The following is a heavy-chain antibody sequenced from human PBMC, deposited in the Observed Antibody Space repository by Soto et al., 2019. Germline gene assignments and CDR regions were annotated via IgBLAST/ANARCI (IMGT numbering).Heavy chain of an antibody. CDR1: GFTFSSYA. J-gene: IGHJ6*02. CDR2: ISGSGGST. CDR3: ASLYCSSTSCYVPYYYYYGLDV. D-gene: IGHD2-2*01. Sequence: EVQLLESGGGLVQPGGSLRLSCAASGFTFSSYAMSWVRQAPGKGLEWVSAISGSGGSTYYADSVKGRFTISRDNSKNPLYLQMNSLRAEDTAVYYCASLYCSSTSCYVPYYYYYGLDVWGQGTTVTVSS. V-gene: IGHV3-23*01.